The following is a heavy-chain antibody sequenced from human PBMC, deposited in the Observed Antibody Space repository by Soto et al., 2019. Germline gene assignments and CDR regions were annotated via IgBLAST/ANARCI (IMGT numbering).Heavy chain of an antibody. CDR3: ARDGSSCYYYYYGMDV. CDR1: GYTFTSYG. V-gene: IGHV1-18*04. J-gene: IGHJ6*02. CDR2: ISAYNGNT. Sequence: ASVKVSCKASGYTFTSYGISWVRQAPGQGLEWMGWISAYNGNTNYAQKLQGRVTMTTDTSTSTAYMELRSRRSDDTAVYYCARDGSSCYYYYYGMDVWGQGTTVTVSS. D-gene: IGHD6-13*01.